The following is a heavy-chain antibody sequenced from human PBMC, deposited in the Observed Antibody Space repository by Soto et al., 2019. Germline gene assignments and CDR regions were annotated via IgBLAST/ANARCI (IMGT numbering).Heavy chain of an antibody. V-gene: IGHV3-74*01. Sequence: GGSLRLSCAGSGFTFRSYWMHWVRQAPGKGLVWVSRINGDGSSSSYAASVKGRFTISRDNARNTLFLQMNSLRAEDTAVYYCARVPRVLYTDYFDSWGQGTLVTVSS. CDR3: ARVPRVLYTDYFDS. CDR2: INGDGSSS. J-gene: IGHJ4*02. D-gene: IGHD3-3*01. CDR1: GFTFRSYW.